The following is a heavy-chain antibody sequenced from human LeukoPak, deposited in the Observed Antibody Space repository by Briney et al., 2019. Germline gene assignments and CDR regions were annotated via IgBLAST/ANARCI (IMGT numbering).Heavy chain of an antibody. D-gene: IGHD2-15*01. CDR3: ARDSGDGGLNCSGGSCYSGGSEFDP. Sequence: SLKSRVTISVDTSKNQFSLKLSSVTAADTAVYYCARDSGDGGLNCSGGSCYSGGSEFDPWGQGTLVTVSS. J-gene: IGHJ5*02. V-gene: IGHV4-39*07.